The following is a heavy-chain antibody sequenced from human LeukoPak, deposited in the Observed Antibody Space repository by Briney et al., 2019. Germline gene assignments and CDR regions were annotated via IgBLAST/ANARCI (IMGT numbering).Heavy chain of an antibody. V-gene: IGHV1-69*04. Sequence: SVKVSRKASGGTFSSYAISWVRQAPGQGLEWMGRIIPIFGIANYAQKFHGRVTITADKSTSTAYMELSSLRSEDTAVYYCASGGRDGYNGDYWGQGALVTVSS. CDR3: ASGGRDGYNGDY. CDR1: GGTFSSYA. CDR2: IIPIFGIA. J-gene: IGHJ4*02. D-gene: IGHD5-24*01.